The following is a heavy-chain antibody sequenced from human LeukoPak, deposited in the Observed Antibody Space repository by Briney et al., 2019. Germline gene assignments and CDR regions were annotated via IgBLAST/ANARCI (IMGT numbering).Heavy chain of an antibody. CDR3: ARRGVYNTSYFDS. CDR1: RFTFTRHA. J-gene: IGHJ4*02. D-gene: IGHD1-1*01. CDR2: INPDGSST. V-gene: IGHV3-74*01. Sequence: AGGSLRLSCAASRFTFTRHAMSWVRQAPGKGLMWVSRINPDGSSTTYAHSVMGRFTISRDNAKNTLYLQMNSLRDEDTAVYYCARRGVYNTSYFDSWGQGTLVTVSS.